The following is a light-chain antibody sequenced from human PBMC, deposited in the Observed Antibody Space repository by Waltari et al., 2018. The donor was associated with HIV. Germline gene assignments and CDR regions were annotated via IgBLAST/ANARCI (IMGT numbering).Light chain of an antibody. CDR3: EAWDSSVSAVV. Sequence: QSVLTQPPSVSAAPGQKVPFSCSGSSSNLGNNFVSWYQQLPRTAPKLLIYDNNKRPSGIPDRFSGSKSGTSATLVITGLQTGDEADYYCEAWDSSVSAVVFGGGTKLTVL. CDR2: DNN. J-gene: IGLJ2*01. V-gene: IGLV1-51*01. CDR1: SSNLGNNF.